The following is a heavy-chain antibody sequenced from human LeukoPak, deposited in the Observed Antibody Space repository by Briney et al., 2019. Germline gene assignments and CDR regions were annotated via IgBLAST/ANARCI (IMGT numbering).Heavy chain of an antibody. CDR1: GFTFSSYA. CDR3: ARDGSYDFWSGYWFSPHAGMDV. Sequence: GRSLRLSCAASGFTFSSYAMHWVRQAPGKGLEWVAVISHDGSNKYYADSVKGRFTISRDNSKNTLYLQMNSLRAGDTAVYYCARDGSYDFWSGYWFSPHAGMDVWGQGTTVTVSS. D-gene: IGHD3-3*01. J-gene: IGHJ6*02. CDR2: ISHDGSNK. V-gene: IGHV3-30-3*01.